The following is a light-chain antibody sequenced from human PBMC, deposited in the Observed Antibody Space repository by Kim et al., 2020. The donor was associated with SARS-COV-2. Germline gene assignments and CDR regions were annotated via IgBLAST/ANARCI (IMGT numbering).Light chain of an antibody. J-gene: IGKJ2*03. CDR1: QSISSY. CDR2: AAS. V-gene: IGKV1-39*01. Sequence: SASVGDRVTLTCRASQSISSYLNLYQQKPGKAPKLLIYAASSLQSGVPSSFSGSGSGTDFTLTISSLQPEDFATYYCQQSYSTPYSFGQGTKLEI. CDR3: QQSYSTPYS.